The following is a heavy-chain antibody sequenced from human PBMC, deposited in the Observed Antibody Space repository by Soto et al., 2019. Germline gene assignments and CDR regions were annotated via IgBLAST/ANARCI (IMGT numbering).Heavy chain of an antibody. V-gene: IGHV1-8*01. J-gene: IGHJ4*03. CDR3: ARGMRSGIPANAFDI. Sequence: SVNVSCKASGYTFTSYDINWVRQATGHGREWMGWMNPKSGNKSYEQKFQGRVTMTRNTSIRKDYMELSRLRSDNTAVYYCARGMRSGIPANAFDIWGQGTLVTVSS. CDR1: GYTFTSYD. D-gene: IGHD2-21*01. CDR2: MNPKSGNK.